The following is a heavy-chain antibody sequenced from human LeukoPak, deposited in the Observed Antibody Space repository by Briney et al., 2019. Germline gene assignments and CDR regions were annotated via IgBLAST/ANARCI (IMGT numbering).Heavy chain of an antibody. V-gene: IGHV1-18*01. Sequence: ASVKVSCKASGYTFTSYGISWVRQAPGQGLEWMGWISAYNGNTNYAQKLQGRVTMTTDTSTSTAYMELRSLRSDDTAVYYCASSRAPPSPFDLWGQGTLVTVSS. CDR2: ISAYNGNT. CDR1: GYTFTSYG. D-gene: IGHD6-6*01. CDR3: ASSRAPPSPFDL. J-gene: IGHJ5*02.